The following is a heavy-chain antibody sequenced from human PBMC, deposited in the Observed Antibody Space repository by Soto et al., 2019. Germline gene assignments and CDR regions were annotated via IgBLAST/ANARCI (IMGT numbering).Heavy chain of an antibody. D-gene: IGHD5-12*01. CDR2: ISSSSSDI. V-gene: IGHV3-21*01. CDR3: ARDRAEYSGYGIHPDDAFDI. Sequence: EVQLVESGGGLVKPGGSLRLSCAASGFTFSSYSMNWVRQAPGKGLEWVSSISSSSSDIYYADSVKGRFTISRDNTKNSLYLQMNSLGAEDTAVYYCARDRAEYSGYGIHPDDAFDIWGQGTMVTVSS. CDR1: GFTFSSYS. J-gene: IGHJ3*02.